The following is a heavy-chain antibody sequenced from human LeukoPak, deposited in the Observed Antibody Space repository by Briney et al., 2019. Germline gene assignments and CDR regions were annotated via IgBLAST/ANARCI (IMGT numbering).Heavy chain of an antibody. CDR1: GGSISTYY. CDR2: ISYSGST. D-gene: IGHD3-3*01. J-gene: IGHJ4*02. V-gene: IGHV4-59*01. CDR3: ARGKGDFWSAPPADY. Sequence: SETLSLTCTVSGGSISTYYWNWIRQPPGKGLDWIGYISYSGSTNYNPSLKSRVTISVDTSKNQFSLKLSSVTAADTAVYYCARGKGDFWSAPPADYWGQGTLVTVS.